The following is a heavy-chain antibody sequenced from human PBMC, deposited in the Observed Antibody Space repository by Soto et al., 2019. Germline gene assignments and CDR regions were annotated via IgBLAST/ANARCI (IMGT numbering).Heavy chain of an antibody. CDR2: IYYSGST. CDR3: ARFGCGDCYFSAGYYYGMDV. CDR1: GGSISSYY. J-gene: IGHJ6*02. V-gene: IGHV4-59*01. D-gene: IGHD2-21*02. Sequence: PSETLSLTCTVSGGSISSYYWSWIRQPPGKGLEWIGYIYYSGSTNYNPSLKSRVTISVDTSKNQFSLKLSSVTAADTAVYYCARFGCGDCYFSAGYYYGMDVWGQGTTVTVSS.